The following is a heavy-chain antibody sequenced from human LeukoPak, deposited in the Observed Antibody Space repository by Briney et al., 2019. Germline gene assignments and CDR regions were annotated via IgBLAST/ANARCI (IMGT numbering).Heavy chain of an antibody. CDR2: RYDTGGT. Sequence: SETLSLTCTVSGGSISSNYWSWIRQPPGKGLEWIGCRYDTGGTNYNPSLQSRVTISVDTSKNQFSLKLSSVTVADTAVYYCARDLFLGIGWGQGTLVTVSS. CDR3: ARDLFLGIG. D-gene: IGHD1-14*01. CDR1: GGSISSNY. V-gene: IGHV4-59*12. J-gene: IGHJ4*02.